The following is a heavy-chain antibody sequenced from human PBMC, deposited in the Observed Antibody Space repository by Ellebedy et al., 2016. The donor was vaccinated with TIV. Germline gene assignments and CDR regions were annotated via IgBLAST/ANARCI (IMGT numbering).Heavy chain of an antibody. CDR1: GLTFISYW. V-gene: IGHV3-7*01. J-gene: IGHJ4*02. Sequence: PGGSLRLSCAASGLTFISYWMSWVRQAPGKGLEWVANLNKDGSEKYYVDSVKGLFTVSRDNAKNSLYLQMNSLRAEDAAVYYCAMPPGKVVYWGQGTLVTVSS. D-gene: IGHD6-19*01. CDR3: AMPPGKVVY. CDR2: LNKDGSEK.